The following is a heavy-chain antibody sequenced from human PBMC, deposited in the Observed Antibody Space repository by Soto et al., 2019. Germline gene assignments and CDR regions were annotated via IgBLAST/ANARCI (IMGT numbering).Heavy chain of an antibody. D-gene: IGHD3-10*01. CDR1: GFTFSTYA. J-gene: IGHJ4*02. Sequence: QVQLVESGGGAVQPGRSLRLSCAASGFTFSTYAMHWVRQAPGKGLEWVAVIWYDVSNEYYADSVKGRFSISRDNSKNTMYLQMDSVRADDTAVYYCARARVRGVPYFDYWGQGTLVTVSS. V-gene: IGHV3-33*01. CDR2: IWYDVSNE. CDR3: ARARVRGVPYFDY.